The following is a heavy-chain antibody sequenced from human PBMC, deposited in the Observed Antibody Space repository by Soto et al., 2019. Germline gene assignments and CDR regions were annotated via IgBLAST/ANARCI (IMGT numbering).Heavy chain of an antibody. D-gene: IGHD2-15*01. Sequence: GGSLRLSCAASGFTFSSYAMSWVRQAPGKGLEWVSAISGSGGSTYYADSVKGRFTISRDNSKNTLYLQMNSLRAEDTAVYYCAKDRRIVVVVAATNDYWGQGTLVTVSS. CDR1: GFTFSSYA. J-gene: IGHJ4*02. V-gene: IGHV3-23*01. CDR3: AKDRRIVVVVAATNDY. CDR2: ISGSGGST.